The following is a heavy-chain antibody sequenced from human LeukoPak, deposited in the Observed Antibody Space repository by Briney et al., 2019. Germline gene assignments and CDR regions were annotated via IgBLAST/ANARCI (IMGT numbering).Heavy chain of an antibody. CDR2: ISSSSSYI. V-gene: IGHV3-21*01. J-gene: IGHJ5*02. D-gene: IGHD3-10*01. Sequence: PGGSLRLSCAASGFSFSSYSMNWVRQAPGKGLEWVSSISSSSSYIYYADSVKGRFTISRDNAKNSLYLQMNSLRAEDTAVYYCARDLSWSGDFNWFDPWGQGTLVTVSS. CDR1: GFSFSSYS. CDR3: ARDLSWSGDFNWFDP.